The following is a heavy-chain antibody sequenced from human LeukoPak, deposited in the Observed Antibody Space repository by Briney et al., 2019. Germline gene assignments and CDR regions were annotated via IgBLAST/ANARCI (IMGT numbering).Heavy chain of an antibody. CDR1: GGSISSYY. J-gene: IGHJ3*02. D-gene: IGHD2-21*02. Sequence: PSETLSLTCTVSGGSISSYYWSWIRQPPGKGLEWIGYIYYSGSTNYNPSLKSRVTISVDTSKNQFSLKLSSVTAADTAVYYCARVGDPPDGFAFDIWGQGTMVTVSS. CDR3: ARVGDPPDGFAFDI. V-gene: IGHV4-59*01. CDR2: IYYSGST.